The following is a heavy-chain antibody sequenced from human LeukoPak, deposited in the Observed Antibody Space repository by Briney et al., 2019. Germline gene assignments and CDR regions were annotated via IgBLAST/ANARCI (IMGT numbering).Heavy chain of an antibody. CDR2: ITAYNGHT. D-gene: IGHD3-10*01. J-gene: IGHJ6*02. V-gene: IGHV1-18*01. CDR3: AREGHTGTWYGDRDFRYYGMDV. Sequence: ASVKVSCKASGYTFTSYGFTWVRQAPGQGLEWMGWITAYNGHTRYAQKFQGRVTMTTGTSTSTAYMEVRSLRSDDTAVYYCAREGHTGTWYGDRDFRYYGMDVWGQGTTVTVSS. CDR1: GYTFTSYG.